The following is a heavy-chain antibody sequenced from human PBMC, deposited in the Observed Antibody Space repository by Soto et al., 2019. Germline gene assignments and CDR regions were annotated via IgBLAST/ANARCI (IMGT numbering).Heavy chain of an antibody. D-gene: IGHD3-3*01. J-gene: IGHJ5*02. CDR2: ISYDGSNK. CDR1: GFTFSSYG. Sequence: GGSLRLSCAASGFTFSSYGMHWVRQAPGKGLEWVAVISYDGSNKYYADSVKGRFTISRDNSKNTLYLQMNSLRAEDTAVYYCSFDFWSGYYPSGWFDPWGQGTLVTVSS. CDR3: SFDFWSGYYPSGWFDP. V-gene: IGHV3-30*03.